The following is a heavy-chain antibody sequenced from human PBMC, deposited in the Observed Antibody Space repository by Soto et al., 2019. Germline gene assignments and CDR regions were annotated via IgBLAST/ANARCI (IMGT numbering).Heavy chain of an antibody. CDR3: VIESRSGGSL. D-gene: IGHD2-15*01. CDR1: GFTLSNYW. V-gene: IGHV3-7*01. CDR2: IRQDGSDK. Sequence: EVQLVESGGGLVQPGGSLSLSCAASGFTLSNYWMSWVRQFPGKGLQWVANIRQDGSDKNYVGSLEGRFTISRDNAKNSVFLQLSSLRDEDTAVSYCVIESRSGGSLWGQGALVTVSS. J-gene: IGHJ4*02.